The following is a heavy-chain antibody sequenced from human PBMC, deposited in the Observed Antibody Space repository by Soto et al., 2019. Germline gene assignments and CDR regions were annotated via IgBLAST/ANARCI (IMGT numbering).Heavy chain of an antibody. J-gene: IGHJ6*02. D-gene: IGHD3-10*01. V-gene: IGHV4-39*01. CDR3: ARSTYTSGTYHGMDV. CDR1: GGSISSSSYY. CDR2: IYYSGST. Sequence: PSETLSLTCTVSGGSISSSSYYWGWIRQPPGKGLEWIGSIYYSGSTYYNPSLKSRVTISVDTSKNQFSLKLSSVTAADTAVYYCARSTYTSGTYHGMDVWGQGTTVTVSS.